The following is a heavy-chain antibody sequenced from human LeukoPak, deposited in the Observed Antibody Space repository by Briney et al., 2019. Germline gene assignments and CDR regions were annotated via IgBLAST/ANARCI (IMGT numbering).Heavy chain of an antibody. CDR2: IGSGSSSI. Sequence: GWSLRLSCAASGFTFSSYSMNWVRQAPGKGLEWVSYIGSGSSSIKYADSVKGRFTISRDNAKNSLYLQVNSLRVEDTAVYYCARDYSSTSGKHAFDIWGQGTMVTVSS. CDR3: ARDYSSTSGKHAFDI. CDR1: GFTFSSYS. J-gene: IGHJ3*02. V-gene: IGHV3-48*01. D-gene: IGHD6-13*01.